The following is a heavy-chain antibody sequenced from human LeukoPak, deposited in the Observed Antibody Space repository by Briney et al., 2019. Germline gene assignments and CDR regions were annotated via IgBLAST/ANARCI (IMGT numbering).Heavy chain of an antibody. Sequence: GGSLRLSCAASEFTFSNYAMHWVCQAPGKGLEWVAVISYDGSNKYYADSVKGRFTISRDNSKNTLYLQMNSLRPEDTALYYCARVSERLLPSFKWFDPWGQGTLVTVSS. CDR1: EFTFSNYA. CDR2: ISYDGSNK. D-gene: IGHD2-21*02. V-gene: IGHV3-30-3*01. CDR3: ARVSERLLPSFKWFDP. J-gene: IGHJ5*02.